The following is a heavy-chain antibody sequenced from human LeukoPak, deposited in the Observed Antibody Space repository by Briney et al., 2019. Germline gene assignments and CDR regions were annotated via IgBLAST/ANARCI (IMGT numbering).Heavy chain of an antibody. V-gene: IGHV4-59*01. D-gene: IGHD6-13*01. CDR2: IYYSGST. CDR1: GGSISSYY. Sequence: SETLSLTCTVSGGSISSYYWSWIRQPPGKGLEWIGYIYYSGSTNYNPSLKSRVTISVDTSKNQFSLTLSSVTAADTAVYYCARGPTAGDPFYYFDYWGQGTLVTVSS. CDR3: ARGPTAGDPFYYFDY. J-gene: IGHJ4*02.